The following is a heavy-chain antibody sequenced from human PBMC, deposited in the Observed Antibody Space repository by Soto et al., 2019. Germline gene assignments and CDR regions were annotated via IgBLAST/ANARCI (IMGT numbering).Heavy chain of an antibody. D-gene: IGHD2-2*01. CDR2: ISYDGSNK. CDR3: ARDKSTADRDYYGMDV. J-gene: IGHJ6*02. V-gene: IGHV3-30-3*01. CDR1: GFTFSSYA. Sequence: PGESLKISCAASGFTFSSYAMHWVRQAPGKGLEWVAVISYDGSNKYYADSVKGRFTISRDNSKNTLYLQMNSLRAEDTAVYYCARDKSTADRDYYGMDVWGQGTTVTVSS.